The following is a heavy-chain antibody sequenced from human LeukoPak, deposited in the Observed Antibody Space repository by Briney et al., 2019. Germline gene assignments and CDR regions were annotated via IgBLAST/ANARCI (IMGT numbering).Heavy chain of an antibody. J-gene: IGHJ4*02. CDR2: ISGSGGST. D-gene: IGHD2-15*01. Sequence: PGGSLRLSCAAPGFTFSNYAMNWVRQAPGKGLEWASAISGSGGSTNYAESVKGRFTISRDNSRTTLYLQMNSLRAEDTAVHSCAKDIVVEVAGHYFDYWGQGTLVTVSS. CDR1: GFTFSNYA. CDR3: AKDIVVEVAGHYFDY. V-gene: IGHV3-23*01.